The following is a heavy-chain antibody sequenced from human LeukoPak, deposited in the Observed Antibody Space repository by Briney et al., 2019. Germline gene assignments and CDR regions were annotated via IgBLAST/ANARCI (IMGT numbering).Heavy chain of an antibody. CDR1: GYTFTGYY. J-gene: IGHJ3*02. V-gene: IGHV1-2*06. CDR3: ARAKRDYDSSGYYQSAFDI. Sequence: ASVKVSCKASGYTFTGYYMHWVRQAPGQGLEWMGLINPNSGGTNYAQKFQGRVTMTRDTSISTAYMELSRLRSDDTAVYYCARAKRDYDSSGYYQSAFDIWGQGTMVTVSS. D-gene: IGHD3-22*01. CDR2: INPNSGGT.